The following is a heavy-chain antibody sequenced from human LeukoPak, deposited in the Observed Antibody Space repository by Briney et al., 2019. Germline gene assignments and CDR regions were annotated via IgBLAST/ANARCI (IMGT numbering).Heavy chain of an antibody. D-gene: IGHD4-23*01. CDR2: IKSATVGGTT. Sequence: PGGSLRLSCAVSGLTFSNAWMSWVRQAPGKGLEWVGRIKSATVGGTTEYAAPVKGRFTISRDDSKNTVYLQMNSLKTEDTAVYYCTTGPRNSGYWGQGTLVTVSS. J-gene: IGHJ4*02. V-gene: IGHV3-15*01. CDR1: GLTFSNAW. CDR3: TTGPRNSGY.